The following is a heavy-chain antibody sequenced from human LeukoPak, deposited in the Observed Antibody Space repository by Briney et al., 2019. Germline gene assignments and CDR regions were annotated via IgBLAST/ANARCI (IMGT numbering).Heavy chain of an antibody. D-gene: IGHD1-26*01. CDR2: MNPNSGNT. CDR1: GYTFTSYD. Sequence: ASVKVSCKASGYTFTSYDINWVRQATGQGLEWMGWMNPNSGNTGYAQKFQGRVTMTRNTSISTAYMELSSLRSEDTAVYYCARGPEGSGSYLTGYYMDVWGKGTTVTISS. CDR3: ARGPEGSGSYLTGYYMDV. J-gene: IGHJ6*03. V-gene: IGHV1-8*01.